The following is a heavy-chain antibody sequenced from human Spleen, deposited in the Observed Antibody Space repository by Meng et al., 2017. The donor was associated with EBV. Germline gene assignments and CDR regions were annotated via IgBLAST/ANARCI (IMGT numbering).Heavy chain of an antibody. CDR1: GFTLSDHY. Sequence: VLLGGFGGGLAKPGGSLRLSCAASGFTLSDHYMSWIRQAPGKGLEWISYISGSGTLIDYADSVKGRFTVSKDNAKNSLYLQTSSLRAEDTAVYYCARGAIFGVGWFDSWGQGSLVTVSS. CDR2: ISGSGTLI. CDR3: ARGAIFGVGWFDS. J-gene: IGHJ5*01. D-gene: IGHD3-3*01. V-gene: IGHV3-11*01.